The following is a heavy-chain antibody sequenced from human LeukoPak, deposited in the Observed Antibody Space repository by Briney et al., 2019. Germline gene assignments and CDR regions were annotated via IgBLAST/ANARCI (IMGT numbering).Heavy chain of an antibody. CDR2: INPNSGGT. D-gene: IGHD2-2*01. V-gene: IGHV1-2*02. CDR1: GYTFTSYG. J-gene: IGHJ3*02. CDR3: ATDIVVVPAVNDAFDI. Sequence: ASVKVSCKASGYTFTSYGISWVRQAPGQGLEWMGWINPNSGGTNYAQKFQGRVTMTRDTSISTAYMELSRLRSDDTAVYYCATDIVVVPAVNDAFDIWGQGTMVTVSS.